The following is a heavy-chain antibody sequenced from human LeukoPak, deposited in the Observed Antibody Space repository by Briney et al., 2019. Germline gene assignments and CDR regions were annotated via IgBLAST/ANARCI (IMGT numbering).Heavy chain of an antibody. CDR1: GYSFTSYW. D-gene: IGHD3-22*01. CDR3: ARPNYYDSSGYYVVAFDI. CDR2: IYPGDSDT. J-gene: IGHJ3*02. V-gene: IGHV5-51*01. Sequence: GESLKISCKGSGYSFTSYWIGWVRQMPGKGLEWMGIIYPGDSDTRYSPPFQGQVTISADKSISTAYLQWSSLKASDTVMYYCARPNYYDSSGYYVVAFDIWGQGTMVTVSS.